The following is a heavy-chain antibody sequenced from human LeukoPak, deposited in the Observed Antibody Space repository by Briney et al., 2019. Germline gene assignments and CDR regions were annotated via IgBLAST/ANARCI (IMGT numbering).Heavy chain of an antibody. CDR1: GYTFTSYY. V-gene: IGHV5-51*01. CDR3: ARQLMVPERYYYYYYYMDV. J-gene: IGHJ6*03. Sequence: GASVKVSCKASGYTFTSYYMHWVRQAPGQGLEWMGNIYPGDSDTRYSPSFQGQVTISADKSISTAYLQWSSLKASDTAMYYCARQLMVPERYYYYYYYMDVWGKGTTVTVSS. CDR2: IYPGDSDT. D-gene: IGHD3-10*01.